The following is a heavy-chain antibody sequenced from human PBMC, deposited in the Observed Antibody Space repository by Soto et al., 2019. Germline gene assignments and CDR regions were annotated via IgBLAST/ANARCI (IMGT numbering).Heavy chain of an antibody. CDR1: GDSVSLNSAT. Sequence: SQTLSLTYAISGDSVSLNSATWDCIRQSPSRGLEWLGRTYYRSKWYNDYAVSVKSRITINPDTSKNQFSLQLNSVTPEDTAVYYCARDLVYYYYSSGYYHFDYWGQRTLVTVSS. CDR3: ARDLVYYYYSSGYYHFDY. D-gene: IGHD3-22*01. J-gene: IGHJ4*02. CDR2: TYYRSKWYN. V-gene: IGHV6-1*01.